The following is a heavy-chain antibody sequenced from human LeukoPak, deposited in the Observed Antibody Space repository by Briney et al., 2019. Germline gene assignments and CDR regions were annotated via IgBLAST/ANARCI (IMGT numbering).Heavy chain of an antibody. V-gene: IGHV1-8*01. Sequence: GASVKVSCKASGYTFTSYDINWVRQATVQGVEWMGWMNPNSGNTDYAQKFQGRVTMTRSTSISTAYMEMSSLRSEDTAVYYCARVGEVAVAGTTAEYFQHWGQGTLVTVSS. CDR1: GYTFTSYD. J-gene: IGHJ1*01. D-gene: IGHD6-19*01. CDR2: MNPNSGNT. CDR3: ARVGEVAVAGTTAEYFQH.